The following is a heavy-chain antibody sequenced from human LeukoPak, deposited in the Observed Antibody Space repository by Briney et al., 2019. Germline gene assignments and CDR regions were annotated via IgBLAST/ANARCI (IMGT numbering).Heavy chain of an antibody. CDR3: ASPSGSSWFSGVHY. CDR1: GFTFSSYS. CDR2: ISSSSTI. D-gene: IGHD6-13*01. V-gene: IGHV3-48*01. J-gene: IGHJ4*02. Sequence: GGSLRLSCAASGFTFSSYSMNWVRQAPGKGLEWVSYISSSSTIYYADSVKGRFTISRDNAKNTLYLQMNSLRAEDTAVYYCASPSGSSWFSGVHYWGQGTLVTVSS.